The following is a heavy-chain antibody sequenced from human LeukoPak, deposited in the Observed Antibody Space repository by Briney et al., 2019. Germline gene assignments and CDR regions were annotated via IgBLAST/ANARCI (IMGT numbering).Heavy chain of an antibody. Sequence: GESLKISCKGSGYSFTSYWIVWVRQMPGKGLEWMGIIYPGDSDTRYSPFFQGQVTISADKSISTAYLQWSSLKASDTAMYYCARQERQARYYYYYGMDVWGQGTTVTVSS. CDR3: ARQERQARYYYYYGMDV. D-gene: IGHD5-24*01. V-gene: IGHV5-51*01. CDR1: GYSFTSYW. CDR2: IYPGDSDT. J-gene: IGHJ6*02.